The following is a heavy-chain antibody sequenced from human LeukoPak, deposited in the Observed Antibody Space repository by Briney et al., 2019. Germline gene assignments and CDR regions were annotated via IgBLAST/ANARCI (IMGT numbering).Heavy chain of an antibody. CDR1: GFTFSSYW. V-gene: IGHV3-7*01. Sequence: GGSLRLSCAASGFTFSSYWMSWVRQAPGKGLEWVANIKQGGSEKYYVDSVKGRFTISRDNAKNSLYLQMNSLRAEDTAVYYCARGATIFGVVITTMDVWGQGTTVTVSS. D-gene: IGHD3-3*01. J-gene: IGHJ6*02. CDR2: IKQGGSEK. CDR3: ARGATIFGVVITTMDV.